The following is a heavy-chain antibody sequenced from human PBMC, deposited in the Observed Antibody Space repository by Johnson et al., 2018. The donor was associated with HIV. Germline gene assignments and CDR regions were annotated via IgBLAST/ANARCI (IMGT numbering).Heavy chain of an antibody. CDR1: GFTFSTYW. J-gene: IGHJ3*02. CDR2: IKQDGSEK. Sequence: VQLVESGGGLVQPGGSLRLSCAASGFTFSTYWMGWVRQAPGKGLEWVANIKQDGSEKYYVDSLKGRITISRDNSKNTLYLQMNSLRAEDTAVYYCAKASNYYDSSRHAFDIWGQGTMVTVSS. V-gene: IGHV3-7*02. CDR3: AKASNYYDSSRHAFDI. D-gene: IGHD3-22*01.